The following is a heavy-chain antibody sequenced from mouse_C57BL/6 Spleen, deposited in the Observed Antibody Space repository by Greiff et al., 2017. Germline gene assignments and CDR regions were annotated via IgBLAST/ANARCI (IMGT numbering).Heavy chain of an antibody. Sequence: QVQLQQSGPGLVAPSQSLSITCTVSGFSLTSYAISWVRQPPGKGLEWLGVIWTGGGTNYNSALKSRLSISKDNSKSQVFLKMNSLQTDDTARYYCAFMVTTRDYYAMDYWGQGTSVTVSS. CDR3: AFMVTTRDYYAMDY. CDR1: GFSLTSYA. J-gene: IGHJ4*01. D-gene: IGHD2-2*01. V-gene: IGHV2-9-1*01. CDR2: IWTGGGT.